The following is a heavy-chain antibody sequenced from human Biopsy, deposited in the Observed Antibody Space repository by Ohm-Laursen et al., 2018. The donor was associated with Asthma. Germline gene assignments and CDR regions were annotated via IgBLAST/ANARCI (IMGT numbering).Heavy chain of an antibody. Sequence: LPCAASGFTFRSYAMHLVRQAPGKGLEWVAGGGSYYDGGLKYYADSVNGRFTVSRDDSKNTLYLQMNSLRPDDAAVYYCARDVMEWYLPAFDFWGQGTLVTVSS. D-gene: IGHD3-3*01. CDR2: GGSYYDGGLK. CDR1: GFTFRSYA. CDR3: ARDVMEWYLPAFDF. V-gene: IGHV3-30-3*01. J-gene: IGHJ4*02.